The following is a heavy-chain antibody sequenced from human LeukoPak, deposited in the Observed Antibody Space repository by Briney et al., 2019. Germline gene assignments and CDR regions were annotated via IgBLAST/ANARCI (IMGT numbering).Heavy chain of an antibody. CDR1: GGSISSYY. V-gene: IGHV4-59*01. Sequence: PSETLSLTCTVSGGSISSYYWSWIRQPPGKGLEWIGYIYYSGSTNYNPSLKSRVTISVDTSKNQFSLKLSSVTAADTAVYYCARSSPRPMDDSSGYYHGSPPPDFDYWGQGTLVTVSS. D-gene: IGHD3-22*01. CDR2: IYYSGST. CDR3: ARSSPRPMDDSSGYYHGSPPPDFDY. J-gene: IGHJ4*02.